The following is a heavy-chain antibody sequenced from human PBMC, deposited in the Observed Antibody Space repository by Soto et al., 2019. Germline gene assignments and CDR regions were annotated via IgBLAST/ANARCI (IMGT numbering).Heavy chain of an antibody. D-gene: IGHD1-20*01. CDR1: GYSFTSYW. Sequence: GESLKISCKGSGYSFTSYWIGWVRQMPGKGLEWMGIIYPGDSDTRYSPSFQGQVTISADKSISTAYLQWSSLKASDTAMYYCAILREPNWNINWFDPWGQGTLVTVSS. J-gene: IGHJ5*02. V-gene: IGHV5-51*01. CDR2: IYPGDSDT. CDR3: AILREPNWNINWFDP.